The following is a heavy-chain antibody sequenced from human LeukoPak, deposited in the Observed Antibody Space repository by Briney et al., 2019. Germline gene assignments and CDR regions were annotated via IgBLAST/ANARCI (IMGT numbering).Heavy chain of an antibody. D-gene: IGHD3/OR15-3a*01. CDR1: GFTFSNYA. J-gene: IGHJ4*02. CDR3: ARDQYDTWSRRGNFDS. Sequence: GGSLRLSCTASGFTFSNYAMSWVRQAPGKGLEWVSGVSGSGDSTFYADSVKGRLTISRDNSKKTLYLQINSLRAEDTAVFYCARDQYDTWSRRGNFDSWGQGTLVIVSS. V-gene: IGHV3-23*01. CDR2: VSGSGDST.